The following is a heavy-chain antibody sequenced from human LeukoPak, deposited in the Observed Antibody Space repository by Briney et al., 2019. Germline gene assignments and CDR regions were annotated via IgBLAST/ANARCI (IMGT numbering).Heavy chain of an antibody. CDR1: GFTFSSYD. CDR2: IGTAGDT. Sequence: KAGGSLRLSCAASGFTFSSYDMHWVRQATGKGLEWVSAIGTAGDTYYPGSVKGRFTISRENAKNSLYLQMNSLRAGDTAVYYCARGGEGYYYYYMDVWGKGTTVTVSS. V-gene: IGHV3-13*01. CDR3: ARGGEGYYYYYMDV. J-gene: IGHJ6*03. D-gene: IGHD6-25*01.